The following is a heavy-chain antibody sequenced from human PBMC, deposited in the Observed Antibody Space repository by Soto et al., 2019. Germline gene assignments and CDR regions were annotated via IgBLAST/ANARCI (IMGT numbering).Heavy chain of an antibody. V-gene: IGHV5-10-1*03. CDR1: GYSFITYW. Sequence: EVQLVQSGAEVKKPGESLRISCKGSGYSFITYWISWVRQMPGKGLEWMGKIDPSDSYTNYSPSFQGHVTISADKSISTAYLQWSSLKASDTAMYYCARHPDITGTTGWFDPWGQGTLVTVSS. D-gene: IGHD1-20*01. CDR2: IDPSDSYT. J-gene: IGHJ5*02. CDR3: ARHPDITGTTGWFDP.